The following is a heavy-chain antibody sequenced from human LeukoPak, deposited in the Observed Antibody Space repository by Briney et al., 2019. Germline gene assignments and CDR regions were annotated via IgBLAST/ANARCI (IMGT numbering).Heavy chain of an antibody. Sequence: GGSLRLSCAASGLTFSSYEMNWVRKAPGKGLEWVSSISSSGSTKYYADSVKGRFTISRDNAKNSLYLQMNSLRAEDTAVYYCARNYPRGPVDYLGQGTLVTVSS. V-gene: IGHV3-48*03. D-gene: IGHD1-7*01. CDR1: GLTFSSYE. J-gene: IGHJ4*02. CDR2: ISSSGSTK. CDR3: ARNYPRGPVDY.